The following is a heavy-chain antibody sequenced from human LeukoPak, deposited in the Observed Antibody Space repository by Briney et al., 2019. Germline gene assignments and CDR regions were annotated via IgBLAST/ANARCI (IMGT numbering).Heavy chain of an antibody. CDR1: GFTFSSYE. V-gene: IGHV3-53*01. Sequence: GGSLRLSCAASGFTFSSYEMNWVRQAPGKGLEWVSMIYSGDRTYYADSVKGRFTTSRDNSKNTVYLQMNSLTAEDTAVYYCACGGNLFDYWGQGTLVTVSS. CDR2: IYSGDRT. CDR3: ACGGNLFDY. D-gene: IGHD2-21*02. J-gene: IGHJ4*02.